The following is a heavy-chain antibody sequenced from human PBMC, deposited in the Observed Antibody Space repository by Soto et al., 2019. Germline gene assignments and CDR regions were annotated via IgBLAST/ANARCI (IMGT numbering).Heavy chain of an antibody. J-gene: IGHJ4*02. Sequence: SQTLSLTCVISGDNISTNSAGWNWIRQSPSRGLEWLGRTYYRSKWFTDYAVSVKNRITINPDTSKNKISLQLNSVTPEDTAVYYCGRGGGVLDYRGQGTLVTVSS. CDR2: TYYRSKWFT. D-gene: IGHD3-16*01. CDR1: GDNISTNSAG. V-gene: IGHV6-1*01. CDR3: GRGGGVLDY.